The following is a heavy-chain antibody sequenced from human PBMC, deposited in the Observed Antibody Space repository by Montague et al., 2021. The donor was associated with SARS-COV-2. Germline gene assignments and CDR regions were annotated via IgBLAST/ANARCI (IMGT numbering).Heavy chain of an antibody. CDR2: IYYSGST. Sequence: SETLSLTCTVSDGSISNYYWSWIRQPPGRGLEWIGYIYYSGSTNYNPSLKSRVTISVDTSKNQFSLKLSSVTAADTAVYYCARQRRYQLPITIFGVVMADAFDIWGQGTMVTVSS. J-gene: IGHJ3*02. D-gene: IGHD3-3*01. CDR1: DGSISNYY. CDR3: ARQRRYQLPITIFGVVMADAFDI. V-gene: IGHV4-59*08.